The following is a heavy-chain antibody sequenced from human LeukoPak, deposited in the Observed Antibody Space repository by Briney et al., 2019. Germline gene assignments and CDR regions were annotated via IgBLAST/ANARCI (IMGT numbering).Heavy chain of an antibody. V-gene: IGHV3-30*04. J-gene: IGHJ4*02. D-gene: IGHD6-19*01. CDR3: AKEQSSGWYRTADY. CDR2: ASRDGVSQ. CDR1: ELKIVNHD. Sequence: LPFSYTASELKIVNHDIHRISKTTGKGLEWVGVASRDGVSQNYGDSVEGRFTISKHHSDNTLFLQMNSLRPEDTAIYYCAKEQSSGWYRTADYWGQGTLVTVSS.